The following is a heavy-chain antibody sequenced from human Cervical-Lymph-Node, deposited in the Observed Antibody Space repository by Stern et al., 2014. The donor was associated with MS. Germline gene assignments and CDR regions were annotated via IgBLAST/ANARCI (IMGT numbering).Heavy chain of an antibody. J-gene: IGHJ4*02. Sequence: VQLVESGGDVIQPGGSLRLSCEASGFIFSRYAMHWVRQAPGQGLEWVAGISDDGTETYYGDSVKGRFTFSRDNSKNTLHLQMNGLRTEDTALYFCAKADDGLAIAGVLHYWGQGTLVTVSS. CDR2: ISDDGTET. D-gene: IGHD6-19*01. CDR1: GFIFSRYA. V-gene: IGHV3-30*18. CDR3: AKADDGLAIAGVLHY.